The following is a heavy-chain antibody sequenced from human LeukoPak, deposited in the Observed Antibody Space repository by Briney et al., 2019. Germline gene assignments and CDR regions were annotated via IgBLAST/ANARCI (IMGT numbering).Heavy chain of an antibody. Sequence: SETLSLTCTVSGGSISSYYWSWLRQPAGKGLEWIGRIYNSGSTNYNPRLKRRVPISVDTSQNELSPAVRPVHPADPALYQCVRVPSAYYYLDYWGQGTLVTVSS. D-gene: IGHD3-22*01. J-gene: IGHJ4*02. CDR3: VRVPSAYYYLDY. V-gene: IGHV4-4*07. CDR1: GGSISSYY. CDR2: IYNSGST.